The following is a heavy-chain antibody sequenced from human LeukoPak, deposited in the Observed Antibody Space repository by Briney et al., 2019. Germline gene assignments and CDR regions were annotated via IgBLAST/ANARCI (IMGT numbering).Heavy chain of an antibody. J-gene: IGHJ4*02. CDR1: GFTFDDYA. CDR3: ASGPAALFDY. V-gene: IGHV3-9*01. Sequence: GRSLRLSCAASGFTFDDYAMHWVRQAPGKGLEWVSGISWNSGSIGYADSVKGRFTISRDNAKNSLYLQMNSLRAEDTAVYYCASGPAALFDYWGQGTLVTVSS. D-gene: IGHD2-2*01. CDR2: ISWNSGSI.